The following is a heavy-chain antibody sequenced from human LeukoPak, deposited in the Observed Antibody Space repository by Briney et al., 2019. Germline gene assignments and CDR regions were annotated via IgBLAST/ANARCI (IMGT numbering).Heavy chain of an antibody. Sequence: SETLSLTCAVYGGSFSGYYWSWIRQPPGKGLEWIGEINHSGSTNYNPSLKSRVTISVDTSKNQFSLKLSSVTAADTAVYYCARARVYYYYMDVWGKGTTVTVSS. J-gene: IGHJ6*03. CDR2: INHSGST. CDR3: ARARVYYYYMDV. V-gene: IGHV4-34*01. CDR1: GGSFSGYY.